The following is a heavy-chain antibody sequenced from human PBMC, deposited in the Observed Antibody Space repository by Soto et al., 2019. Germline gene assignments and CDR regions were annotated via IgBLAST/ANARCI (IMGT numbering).Heavy chain of an antibody. CDR2: INWNGSST. J-gene: IGHJ4*02. V-gene: IGHV3-20*04. CDR1: GFTFNDYG. CDR3: AREGSWNDDFGPGSY. D-gene: IGHD1-1*01. Sequence: EVQLVESGGGVVRPGGSLRLSCAASGFTFNDYGMSWVRQAPGKGLEWVSGINWNGSSTDYADSVKGRFTISRDSAKNSLYLQMNSLRAEDTALYYCAREGSWNDDFGPGSYWGQGTLVTVSS.